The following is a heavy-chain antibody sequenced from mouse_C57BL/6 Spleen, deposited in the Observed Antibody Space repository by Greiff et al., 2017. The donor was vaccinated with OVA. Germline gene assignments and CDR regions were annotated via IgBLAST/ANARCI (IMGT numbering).Heavy chain of an antibody. V-gene: IGHV14-2*01. CDR2: IDPEDGET. CDR3: ARSTWARTGDMDY. J-gene: IGHJ4*01. Sequence: VQLQQSGAELVKPGASVKLSCTASGFNITDYYMHWVKQRPEQGLEWIGRIDPEDGETNYAPKFQGKATISADKSSNTAYLQLSSLTSEDTAVYDCARSTWARTGDMDYWGQGTSVTVSS. D-gene: IGHD3-1*01. CDR1: GFNITDYY.